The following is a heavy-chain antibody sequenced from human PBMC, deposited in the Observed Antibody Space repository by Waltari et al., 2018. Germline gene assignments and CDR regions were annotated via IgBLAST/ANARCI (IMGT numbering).Heavy chain of an antibody. Sequence: QXTLKESGPTLVKPTQTLTLTCTFSGFSLSTSGVGVGWIRQPPGKALEWLALIYWDDDKRYSPSLKSRLTITKDTSKNQVVLXMTXMDPVDTAXXXCAXLXXDFWSXYPQHXFDYWXQGTLVXVSS. V-gene: IGHV2-5*02. J-gene: IGHJ4*02. CDR1: GFSLSTSGVG. CDR3: AXLXXDFWSXYPQHXFDY. D-gene: IGHD3-3*01. CDR2: IYWDDDK.